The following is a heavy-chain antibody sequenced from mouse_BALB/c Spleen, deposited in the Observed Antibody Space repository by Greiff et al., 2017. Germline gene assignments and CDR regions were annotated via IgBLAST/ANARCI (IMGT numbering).Heavy chain of an antibody. V-gene: IGHV1-53*01. Sequence: VQLLQPGADLVRPGVSLKLSCKASGFTFTSFWMHWIKQRPEQGLEWIGDINPSNGGTNYNEKFKGKATLTIDKSHSTAYMQLSSLTSEDTAIYYCARVNWDGRGFDYWGQGTTLTVSS. CDR3: ARVNWDGRGFDY. J-gene: IGHJ2*01. CDR1: GFTFTSFW. D-gene: IGHD4-1*01. CDR2: INPSNGGT.